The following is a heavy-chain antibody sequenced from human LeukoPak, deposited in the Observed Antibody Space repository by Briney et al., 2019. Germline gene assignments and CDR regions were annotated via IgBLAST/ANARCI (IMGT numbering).Heavy chain of an antibody. V-gene: IGHV3-9*01. CDR1: GFTFDDYA. Sequence: GGSLRLSCAASGFTFDDYAMHWVRQAPAPGLGRVSGISWNSGSIGYADSVKGRFTISRDNAKNSLYLQMNSLRAEDTALYYCAKDRSSVFFHVLDYWGQGTLVTVSS. J-gene: IGHJ4*02. CDR3: AKDRSSVFFHVLDY. CDR2: ISWNSGSI. D-gene: IGHD6-6*01.